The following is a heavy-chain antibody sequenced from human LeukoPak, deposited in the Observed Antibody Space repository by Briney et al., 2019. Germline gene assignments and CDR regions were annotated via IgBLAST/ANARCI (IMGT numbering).Heavy chain of an antibody. V-gene: IGHV4-34*01. CDR3: ARLGEYYYGSGRGFDY. J-gene: IGHJ4*02. D-gene: IGHD3-10*01. CDR2: IYYSGRN. CDR1: GGSFSGYY. Sequence: SETLSLTCAVYGGSFSGYYWGWVSHPPGKGREWIGRIYYSGRNYYNPSPKSRVTISVDTSKNQFSLKLSSVTAADTAVYYCARLGEYYYGSGRGFDYWGQGTLVTVSS.